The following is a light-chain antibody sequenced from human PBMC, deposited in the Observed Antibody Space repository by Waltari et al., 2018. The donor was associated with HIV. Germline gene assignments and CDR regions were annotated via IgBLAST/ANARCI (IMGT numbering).Light chain of an antibody. Sequence: EIVLTQSPGTLSLSPGERATLSCRASQRVSRYLAWYQQKPGQAPRLLIYDASNRATGIPARFSGSGSGTDFTLTISSLEPEDFAVYYCQQRSDWPPITFGQGTRLEIK. CDR1: QRVSRY. CDR2: DAS. CDR3: QQRSDWPPIT. V-gene: IGKV3-11*01. J-gene: IGKJ5*01.